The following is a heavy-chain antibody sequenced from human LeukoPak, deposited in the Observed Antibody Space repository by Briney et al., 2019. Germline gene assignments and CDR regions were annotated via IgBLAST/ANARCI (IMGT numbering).Heavy chain of an antibody. V-gene: IGHV1-2*02. Sequence: WASVKVSCKASGYTFTGYYMHWVRQAPGQGLEWMGWINPNSGGTKYAQKFQGRVTMTSDTSINTAYMELNRLRSDDTAVYYCARDPGEMTTITRGWFDPWGQGTLVTVSS. CDR1: GYTFTGYY. D-gene: IGHD5-24*01. J-gene: IGHJ5*02. CDR3: ARDPGEMTTITRGWFDP. CDR2: INPNSGGT.